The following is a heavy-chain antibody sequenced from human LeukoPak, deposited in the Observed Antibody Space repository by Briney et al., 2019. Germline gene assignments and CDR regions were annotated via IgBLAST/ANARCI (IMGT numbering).Heavy chain of an antibody. CDR3: ARGYYGGNSGGYYFDY. J-gene: IGHJ4*02. CDR1: GYTLTGYY. CDR2: INPSGGST. D-gene: IGHD4-23*01. V-gene: IGHV1-46*01. Sequence: ASVKVSCKASGYTLTGYYMHWVRQAPGQGLEWMGIINPSGGSTSYAQKFQGRVTMTRDTSTSTVYMELSSLRSEDTAVYYCARGYYGGNSGGYYFDYWGQGTLVTVSS.